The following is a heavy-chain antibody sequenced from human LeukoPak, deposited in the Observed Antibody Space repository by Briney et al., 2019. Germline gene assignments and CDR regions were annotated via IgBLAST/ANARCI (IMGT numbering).Heavy chain of an antibody. D-gene: IGHD6-6*01. V-gene: IGHV4-34*01. CDR1: GGSFSGYY. Sequence: SETLSLTCAVYGGSFSGYYWSWIRQPPGKGLEWIGEINYSGSTNYNPSLKSRVTISVDTSKNQFSLKLSSVTAADTAVYYCARARSIEYSSSSGFLTFDYWGQGTLVTVSS. J-gene: IGHJ4*02. CDR3: ARARSIEYSSSSGFLTFDY. CDR2: INYSGST.